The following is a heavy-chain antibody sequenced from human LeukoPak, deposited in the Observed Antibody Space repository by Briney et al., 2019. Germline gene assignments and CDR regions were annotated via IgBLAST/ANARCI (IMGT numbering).Heavy chain of an antibody. CDR3: ARAPYDSSGFDY. D-gene: IGHD3-22*01. Sequence: SETLSLTCTVSGAPISSGNYYWSWIRQPPGKGLEWIGYIYYSGSTNYNPSLKSRVTISVDTSKNQFSLKLSSVTAADTAVYYCARAPYDSSGFDYWGQGTLVTVSS. V-gene: IGHV4-61*01. CDR1: GAPISSGNYY. J-gene: IGHJ4*02. CDR2: IYYSGST.